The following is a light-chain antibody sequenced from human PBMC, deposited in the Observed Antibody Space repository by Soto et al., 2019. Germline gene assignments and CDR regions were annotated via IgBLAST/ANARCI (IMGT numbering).Light chain of an antibody. Sequence: EVAVTQSPATLSVSPGERVTLSCRASQSISSNLVWYQQKPGRAPRLLMYGASTRATGIPARFSGSGSGTEFTLTISSLQSEDFAVYYCHQYNNWPRTLGRGTKVEIK. CDR1: QSISSN. J-gene: IGKJ1*01. CDR2: GAS. CDR3: HQYNNWPRT. V-gene: IGKV3-15*01.